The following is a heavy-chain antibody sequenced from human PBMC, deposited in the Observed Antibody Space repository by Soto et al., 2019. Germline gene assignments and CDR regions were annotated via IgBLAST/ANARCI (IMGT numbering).Heavy chain of an antibody. CDR3: TKVVPGAEAWFGP. CDR1: GYTFSNYG. V-gene: IGHV1-18*01. CDR2: ISLYSDGT. Sequence: VASVKVSCKTSGYTFSNYGITWVRQAPGQPLEWLGWISLYSDGTNYAQKFQGRVSMTTDTSTTTAYMELRSLRCDDTAVYYCTKVVPGAEAWFGPWGQGTLVTVSS. D-gene: IGHD2-2*01. J-gene: IGHJ5*02.